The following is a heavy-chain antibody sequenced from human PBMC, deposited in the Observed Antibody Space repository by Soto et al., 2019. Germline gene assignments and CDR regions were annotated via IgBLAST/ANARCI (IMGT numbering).Heavy chain of an antibody. V-gene: IGHV1-3*01. CDR3: ARNEGNYYGSSGYYTRDYYYYGMDV. Sequence: ASVKVSCKASGYTFTSYAMHWVRQAPGQRLEWMGWIDAGNGNTKYSQKFQGRVTITRDTSASTAYMELSSLRSEDTAVYYCARNEGNYYGSSGYYTRDYYYYGMDVWGQGTTVTVSS. CDR1: GYTFTSYA. J-gene: IGHJ6*02. D-gene: IGHD3-22*01. CDR2: IDAGNGNT.